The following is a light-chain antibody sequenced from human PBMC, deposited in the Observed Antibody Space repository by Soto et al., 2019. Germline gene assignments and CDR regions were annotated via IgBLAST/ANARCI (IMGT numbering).Light chain of an antibody. V-gene: IGKV3-11*01. CDR1: QSVNSY. Sequence: EIVLTQSPATLSLSPGERATLSCRASQSVNSYLAWYQQKPGQAPRLLIYDASNRATGIPARFSGSGSGTDFTLTFSSLEPEDFAVYYCQQRTNWPPYTFGQGTKLEIK. CDR3: QQRTNWPPYT. CDR2: DAS. J-gene: IGKJ2*01.